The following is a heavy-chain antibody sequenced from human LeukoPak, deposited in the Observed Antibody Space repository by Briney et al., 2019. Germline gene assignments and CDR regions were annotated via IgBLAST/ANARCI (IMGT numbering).Heavy chain of an antibody. D-gene: IGHD5-12*01. CDR1: GFTLHTYA. CDR2: ISYDGINK. V-gene: IGHV3-30-3*01. Sequence: GGSLRLSCAASGFTLHTYAMHWVRQAPGKGLEWVALISYDGINKYYVGSVKGRFTISRDNSKSTLYLQMNSLRAEDTAVYYCARDWDVDKPKLDYWGQGTLVTVSS. CDR3: ARDWDVDKPKLDY. J-gene: IGHJ4*02.